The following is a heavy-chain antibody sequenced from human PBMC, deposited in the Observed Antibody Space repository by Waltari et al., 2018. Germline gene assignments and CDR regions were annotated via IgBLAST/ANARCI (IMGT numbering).Heavy chain of an antibody. V-gene: IGHV4-39*07. CDR2: IYYSGST. J-gene: IGHJ4*02. D-gene: IGHD1-26*01. Sequence: QLQLQESGPGLVKPSETLSLTCTVSGGSISSSSYYWGWIRQPPGKGLEWIGSIYYSGSTYSNPSLKRRVTISVDTSKNQFSLKLSSVTAADTAVYYCARQGIGSYYDGAYYFDYWGQGTLVTVSS. CDR3: ARQGIGSYYDGAYYFDY. CDR1: GGSISSSSYY.